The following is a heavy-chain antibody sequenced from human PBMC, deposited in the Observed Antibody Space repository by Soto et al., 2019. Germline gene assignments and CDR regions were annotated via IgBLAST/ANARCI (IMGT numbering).Heavy chain of an antibody. CDR2: IIPIPGTA. CDR1: GGTFSSYA. J-gene: IGHJ6*02. CDR3: ARSQGSSTSLEIYYYYYYGMDV. V-gene: IGHV1-69*01. Sequence: QVQLVQSGAEVKKPGSSVKVSCKASGGTFSSYAISWVRQAPGQGLEWRGGIIPIPGTANYAQKFQGRVTITADEPTSTAYMELRSLRSEDTAVYYCARSQGSSTSLEIYYYYYYGMDVWGQGTTVTVSS. D-gene: IGHD2-2*01.